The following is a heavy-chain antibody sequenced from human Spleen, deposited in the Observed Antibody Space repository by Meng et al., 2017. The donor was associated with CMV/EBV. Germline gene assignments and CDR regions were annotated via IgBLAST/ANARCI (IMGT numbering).Heavy chain of an antibody. CDR1: GGTFSSHG. D-gene: IGHD4-17*01. V-gene: IGHV1-69*05. J-gene: IGHJ5*02. Sequence: SVKVSCKASGGTFSSHGINWVRQAPGQGLEWMGGFSPVYGRSFYAQKFQGRVTITRDESTTTAYMELSSLKSEDTAVYYCARGDVTTGFGWFDPWGQGTLVTVSS. CDR2: FSPVYGRS. CDR3: ARGDVTTGFGWFDP.